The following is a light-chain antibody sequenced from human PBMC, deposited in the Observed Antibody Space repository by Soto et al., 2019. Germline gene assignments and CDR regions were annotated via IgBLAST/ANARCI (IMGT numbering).Light chain of an antibody. V-gene: IGKV3-15*01. CDR3: QQYNDWPLT. Sequence: ILRTQSPVSVSVSPVERATLSCRASQSVSSNLAWYQQKPGQAPSLLIYGAFTRASGIPARFSGTGSGTEFTLTISSLQAEDFALYYCQQYNDWPLTFGQGTKVDIK. J-gene: IGKJ1*01. CDR2: GAF. CDR1: QSVSSN.